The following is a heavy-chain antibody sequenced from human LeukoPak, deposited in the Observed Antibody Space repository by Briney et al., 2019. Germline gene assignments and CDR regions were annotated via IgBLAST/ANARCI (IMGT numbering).Heavy chain of an antibody. CDR1: GYTFTSYD. D-gene: IGHD2-2*01. Sequence: ASVKVSCNASGYTFTSYDINWVRQATGQGLEWMGWMNPNSGNTGHAQKFQGRVTMTRNTSISTAYMELSSLRSEDTAVYYCARAVVPAAMGFDPWGQGTLVTVSS. CDR3: ARAVVPAAMGFDP. CDR2: MNPNSGNT. V-gene: IGHV1-8*01. J-gene: IGHJ5*02.